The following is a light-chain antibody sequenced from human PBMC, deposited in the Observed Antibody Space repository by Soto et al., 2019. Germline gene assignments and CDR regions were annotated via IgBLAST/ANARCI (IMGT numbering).Light chain of an antibody. V-gene: IGKV3-15*01. J-gene: IGKJ2*01. CDR2: GAS. Sequence: EIVMTQSPVTLSVSPGERATLSCRASQSVTNSYLAWYQQKPGQAPRLLIFGASTRAAGIPARFSGSGSGTEFTLTISSLQSEDFAVYYCQQYNYWPPYTFGQGTNLEFK. CDR3: QQYNYWPPYT. CDR1: QSVTNSY.